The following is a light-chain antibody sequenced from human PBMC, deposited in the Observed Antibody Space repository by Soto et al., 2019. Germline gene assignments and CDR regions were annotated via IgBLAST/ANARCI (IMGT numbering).Light chain of an antibody. CDR3: LQYHNCWA. Sequence: ILMTHSPATVSVSPGESATLSCRASQNIYYNVAWYQHRPGQAPRLLIYRASTRAPGVPARFSGSGSGTDFALTISRLQPEDFTVYSCLQYHNCWALGQGTKVHIK. J-gene: IGKJ1*01. V-gene: IGKV3-15*01. CDR1: QNIYYN. CDR2: RAS.